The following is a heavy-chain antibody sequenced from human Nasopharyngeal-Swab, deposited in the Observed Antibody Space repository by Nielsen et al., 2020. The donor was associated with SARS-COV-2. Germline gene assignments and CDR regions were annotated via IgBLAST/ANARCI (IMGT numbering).Heavy chain of an antibody. Sequence: SETLSLTCGVSGGSFNEYYWSWIRQSPEKGLEWIGEINYSDRTIYNPSLKSRLTISVDTSKSQFSLELRSVTATDTAVYYCARSTWIPLDSWGPGTLVTVSS. D-gene: IGHD5-12*01. CDR3: ARSTWIPLDS. CDR1: GGSFNEYY. V-gene: IGHV4-34*01. J-gene: IGHJ4*02. CDR2: INYSDRT.